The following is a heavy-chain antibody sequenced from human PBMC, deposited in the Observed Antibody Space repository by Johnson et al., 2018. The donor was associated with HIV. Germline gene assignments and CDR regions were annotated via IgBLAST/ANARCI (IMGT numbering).Heavy chain of an antibody. J-gene: IGHJ3*02. D-gene: IGHD3-16*01. CDR1: GFTFSSYG. Sequence: QEKLVESGGGVVQPGRSLRLSCAASGFTFSSYGMHWVRQAPGKGLEWVAVIWYDGSNKYYADSVKGRFTISRDNSKNTLYLQMNSLRAEDTAVYYCAREEGSGEPPNAFDIWGQGTMVTVSS. CDR3: AREEGSGEPPNAFDI. CDR2: IWYDGSNK. V-gene: IGHV3-30*19.